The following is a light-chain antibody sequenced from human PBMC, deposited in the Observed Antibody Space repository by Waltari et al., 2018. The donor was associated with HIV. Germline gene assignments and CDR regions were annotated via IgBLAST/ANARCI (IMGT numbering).Light chain of an antibody. CDR3: QQYAASPLT. Sequence: EIVLTQSPGTLSLSSGERANLSCRASQSVRSAALAWYQQKPGQAPRLLIYGASSQAPGIPDRFSGSGAVTDFILTISRLEPEDCAVYYCQQYAASPLTFGGGTKVEIK. J-gene: IGKJ4*01. CDR2: GAS. CDR1: QSVRSAA. V-gene: IGKV3-20*01.